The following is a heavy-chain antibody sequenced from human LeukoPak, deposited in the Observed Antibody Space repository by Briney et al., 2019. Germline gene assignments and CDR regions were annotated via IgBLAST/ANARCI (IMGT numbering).Heavy chain of an antibody. CDR2: IKQDGSEK. D-gene: IGHD2-2*01. Sequence: GGSLRLSCAVSGFRLSSYWMSWVRQAPGKGLEWLTNIKQDGSEKYYVDSVKGRFTISRDNANNALYLQMNSLRTEDTAVYYCARDGVSAALDVWGKGTTVTVSS. J-gene: IGHJ6*04. CDR1: GFRLSSYW. CDR3: ARDGVSAALDV. V-gene: IGHV3-7*01.